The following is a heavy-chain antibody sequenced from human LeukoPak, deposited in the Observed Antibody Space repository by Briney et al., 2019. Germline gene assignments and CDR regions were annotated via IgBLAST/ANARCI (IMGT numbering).Heavy chain of an antibody. V-gene: IGHV3-66*02. D-gene: IGHD3-22*01. Sequence: GGSLRLSCAASGFTVSSSYMSWVRQAPGKGLEWVSVIYSGGSTYYADSVKGRFTISRDNSKNTLYLQMNSLRAEDTAVYYCARDGQRSGYYLQFDYWGQGTLVTVSS. CDR2: IYSGGST. CDR3: ARDGQRSGYYLQFDY. CDR1: GFTVSSSY. J-gene: IGHJ4*02.